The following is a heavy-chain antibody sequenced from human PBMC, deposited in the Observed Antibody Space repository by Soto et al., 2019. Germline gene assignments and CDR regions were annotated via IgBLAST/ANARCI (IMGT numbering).Heavy chain of an antibody. CDR3: ARPGIAAAGTGAFDI. D-gene: IGHD6-13*01. CDR2: ISSSSSYT. J-gene: IGHJ3*02. V-gene: IGHV3-11*06. CDR1: GFTFSDYY. Sequence: NPGASLRLSCTASGFTFSDYYMSWIRQAPGKGLEWVSYISSSSSYTNYADSVKGRFTISRDNAKNSLYLQMNSLGAEDTAVYYCARPGIAAAGTGAFDIWGQGTVVTVSS.